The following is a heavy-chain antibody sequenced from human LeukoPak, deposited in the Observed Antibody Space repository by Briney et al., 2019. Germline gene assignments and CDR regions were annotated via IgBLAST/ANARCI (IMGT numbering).Heavy chain of an antibody. Sequence: SETLSLTCAVYGGSFSGYYWSWIRQPPGKGLEWIGEINHGGSSNYNPSLKSRVTISVDTSKNQFSLKLSSVTAADTAVYYCARADDSSGYYRYYFDYWGQGTLVTVSS. CDR3: ARADDSSGYYRYYFDY. V-gene: IGHV4-34*01. J-gene: IGHJ4*02. CDR1: GGSFSGYY. D-gene: IGHD3-22*01. CDR2: INHGGSS.